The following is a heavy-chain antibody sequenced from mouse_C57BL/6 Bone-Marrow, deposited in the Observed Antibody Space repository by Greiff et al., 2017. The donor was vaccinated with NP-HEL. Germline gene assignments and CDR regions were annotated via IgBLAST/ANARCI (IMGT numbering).Heavy chain of an antibody. CDR1: GYAFSSSW. Sequence: VHLVESGPELVKPGASVKISCKASGYAFSSSWMNWVKQRPGKGLEWIGRIYPGDGDTNYNGKFKGKATLTADKSSSTAYMQLSSLTSEDSAVYFCARTYYSRSGFAYWGQGTLVTVSA. CDR3: ARTYYSRSGFAY. J-gene: IGHJ3*01. CDR2: IYPGDGDT. V-gene: IGHV1-82*01. D-gene: IGHD2-5*01.